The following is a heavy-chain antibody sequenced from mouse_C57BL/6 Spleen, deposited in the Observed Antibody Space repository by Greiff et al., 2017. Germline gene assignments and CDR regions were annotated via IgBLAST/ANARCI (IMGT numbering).Heavy chain of an antibody. Sequence: QVQLQQSGPELVKPGASVKISCKASGYAFSSSWMNWVKQRPGKGLEWIGRIYPGDGDTNYNGKFKGKTTLTADKSSSTAYMQLSSLTSEDSAVYFCAWWDAYYFDGWGQGTTLTVSS. CDR2: IYPGDGDT. CDR1: GYAFSSSW. CDR3: AWWDAYYFDG. V-gene: IGHV1-82*01. D-gene: IGHD1-1*02. J-gene: IGHJ2*01.